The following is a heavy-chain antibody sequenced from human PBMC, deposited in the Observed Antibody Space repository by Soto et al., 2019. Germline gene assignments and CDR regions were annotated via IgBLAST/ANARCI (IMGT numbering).Heavy chain of an antibody. D-gene: IGHD3-3*01. Sequence: QVQLQESGPGLVKPSETRSLTCTVSGGSISSYYWSWIRQPPGKGLEWIGYIYYRGSTNYNPSLKSRVTISVDTSKNQFSLKLSSVTAADTAVYYCARDGINYDFWSGYFGYWGQGTLVTVSS. V-gene: IGHV4-59*01. CDR3: ARDGINYDFWSGYFGY. J-gene: IGHJ4*02. CDR2: IYYRGST. CDR1: GGSISSYY.